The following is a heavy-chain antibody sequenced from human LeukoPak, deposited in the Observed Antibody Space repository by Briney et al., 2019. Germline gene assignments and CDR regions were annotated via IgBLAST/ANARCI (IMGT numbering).Heavy chain of an antibody. CDR2: ISGSGVSP. J-gene: IGHJ4*02. CDR3: SKGGRGRRYCSITRCYLFDC. V-gene: IGHV3-23*01. D-gene: IGHD2-2*01. Sequence: GGSLRLSCAASGFTFSSYPMRWVRQAPGKGLEWVSAISGSGVSPYYADSVKGRFTISRDNSKNTLYLQMNSLRAEDTAVYYCSKGGRGRRYCSITRCYLFDCWGQGTLVTVSS. CDR1: GFTFSSYP.